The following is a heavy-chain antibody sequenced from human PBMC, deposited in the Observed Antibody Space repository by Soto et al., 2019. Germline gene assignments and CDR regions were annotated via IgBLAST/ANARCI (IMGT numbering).Heavy chain of an antibody. J-gene: IGHJ5*02. V-gene: IGHV4-30-4*01. D-gene: IGHD5-12*01. CDR2: THYDGSA. CDR1: GGSLSSDDYY. CDR3: VRFGSRAGYNYKIGGNNWFDP. Sequence: SETLSLTCTVSGGSLSSDDYYWSWLRQPPGKGLEWIGHTHYDGSAYYNPSLKSRVIVSLDTSKNRFSLKVNSVTGADTAVYYCVRFGSRAGYNYKIGGNNWFDPWGQGILVTVSS.